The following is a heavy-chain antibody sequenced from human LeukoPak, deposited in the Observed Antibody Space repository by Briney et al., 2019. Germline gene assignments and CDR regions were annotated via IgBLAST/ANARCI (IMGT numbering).Heavy chain of an antibody. V-gene: IGHV4-61*01. Sequence: SETLSLTCTVSGGSVSSGSYYWSWIRQPPGKGLEWIGYIYYGGSTNYNPSLKSRVAISVDTSKNQFSLKLSSVTAADTAVYYCAREVAGSSWYSPHIDYWGQGTLVTVSS. J-gene: IGHJ4*02. CDR3: AREVAGSSWYSPHIDY. CDR1: GGSVSSGSYY. CDR2: IYYGGST. D-gene: IGHD6-13*01.